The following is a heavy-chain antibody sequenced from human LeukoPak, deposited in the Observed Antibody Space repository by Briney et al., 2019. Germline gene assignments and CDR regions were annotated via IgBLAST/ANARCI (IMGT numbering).Heavy chain of an antibody. Sequence: GGSLRLSCAASGFTFSSYAMSWVRQAPGKGLEWVSAISGSGGSTYYADSVKGRFTISRDNAKNSLYLQMNSLRAEDTAVYYCARDGDTVLTRGYYYYMDVWGKGTTVTVSS. CDR3: ARDGDTVLTRGYYYYMDV. CDR1: GFTFSSYA. J-gene: IGHJ6*03. D-gene: IGHD4-23*01. V-gene: IGHV3-23*01. CDR2: ISGSGGST.